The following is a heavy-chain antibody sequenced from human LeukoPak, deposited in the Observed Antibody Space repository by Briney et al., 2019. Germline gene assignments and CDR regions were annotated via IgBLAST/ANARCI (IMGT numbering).Heavy chain of an antibody. CDR2: ISGSGGST. CDR1: GFTFSSYA. Sequence: PGGSLRLSCAASGFTFSSYAMSWVRQAPGKGLEWVSAISGSGGSTYYADSVKGRFTISRDNSKNTLCLQMNSLRAEDTAVYYCAKDVRGYSYGHLDYWGQGTLVTVSS. V-gene: IGHV3-23*01. D-gene: IGHD5-18*01. CDR3: AKDVRGYSYGHLDY. J-gene: IGHJ4*02.